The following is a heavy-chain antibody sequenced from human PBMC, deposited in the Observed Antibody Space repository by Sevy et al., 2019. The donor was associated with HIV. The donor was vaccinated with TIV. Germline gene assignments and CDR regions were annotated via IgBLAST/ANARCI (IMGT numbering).Heavy chain of an antibody. CDR2: TYYRSKWYN. CDR3: ARSSGYSYGFCISLRATSIVPLKTSYHILTGYYFDY. D-gene: IGHD5-18*01. CDR1: GDSVSSNSAA. Sequence: KQSQTLSLTCAISGDSVSSNSAAWNWIRQSPSRGLEWLGRTYYRSKWYNDYAVSVKSRITINPDTSKNQFSLQLNSVTPEDTAVYYFARSSGYSYGFCISLRATSIVPLKTSYHILTGYYFDYWGQGTLVTVSS. V-gene: IGHV6-1*01. J-gene: IGHJ4*02.